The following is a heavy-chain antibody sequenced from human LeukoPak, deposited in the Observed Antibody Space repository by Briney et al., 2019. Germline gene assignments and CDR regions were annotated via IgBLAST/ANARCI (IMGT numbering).Heavy chain of an antibody. CDR3: ARPSRVGYNLDAFDI. V-gene: IGHV4-61*05. CDR2: IYYSGST. D-gene: IGHD5-24*01. CDR1: GGSISSGSYY. J-gene: IGHJ3*02. Sequence: SETLSLTCSVSGGSISSGSYYWGWIRQPPGKGLEWIGYIYYSGSTNYNPSLKSRVTISVDTSKNQFSLKLSSVTAADTAVYYCARPSRVGYNLDAFDIWGQGTMVTVSS.